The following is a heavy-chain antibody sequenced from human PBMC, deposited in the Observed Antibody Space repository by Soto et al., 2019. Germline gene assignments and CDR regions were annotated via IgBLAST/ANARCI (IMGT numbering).Heavy chain of an antibody. V-gene: IGHV3-23*01. J-gene: IGHJ5*02. CDR1: GFTFSRFA. CDR3: AKDQRKPAIFGVVTLS. D-gene: IGHD3-3*01. Sequence: GSLRLSCSGSGFTFSRFAMSGVRQVPGKGLEWVSAISGSGQTPYYADSVKGRFTVSRDNSNNTLYLQMNSLRAEDTAVYYCAKDQRKPAIFGVVTLSWGQGTLVTVYS. CDR2: ISGSGQTP.